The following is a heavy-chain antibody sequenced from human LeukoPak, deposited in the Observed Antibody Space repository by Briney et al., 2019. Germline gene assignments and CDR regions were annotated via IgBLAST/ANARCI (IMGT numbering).Heavy chain of an antibody. CDR1: GYTFTSYG. J-gene: IGHJ4*02. Sequence: GASVKVSCKASGYTFTSYGISWVRQAPGQGLEWMGRINPNSGGTNYAQKFQVRVTMTRDTSISTAYMELSRLRSDDTAVYYCARQAAAGTKRFDYWGQGTLVTVSS. CDR3: ARQAAAGTKRFDY. CDR2: INPNSGGT. V-gene: IGHV1-2*06. D-gene: IGHD6-13*01.